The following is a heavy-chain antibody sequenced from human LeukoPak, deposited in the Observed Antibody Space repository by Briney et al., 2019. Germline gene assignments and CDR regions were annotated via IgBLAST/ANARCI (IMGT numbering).Heavy chain of an antibody. CDR2: ISGIGGST. CDR1: GFTFTRYA. Sequence: GGSLRLSCAASGFTFTRYAMNWVRQAPGKGLEWVSAISGIGGSTYYADSVKGRFTISRDNSKNTLYLQMNSLRAEDTAVYYCAKNLNGYGDDPFDYWGQGTLVTVSS. CDR3: AKNLNGYGDDPFDY. D-gene: IGHD4-17*01. J-gene: IGHJ4*02. V-gene: IGHV3-23*01.